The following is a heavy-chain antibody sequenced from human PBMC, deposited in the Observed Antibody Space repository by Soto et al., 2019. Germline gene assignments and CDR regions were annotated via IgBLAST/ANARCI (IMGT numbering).Heavy chain of an antibody. D-gene: IGHD2-2*02. CDR1: VYTLTSDA. CDR3: ARMAYCSRTSRDTGAFDY. V-gene: IGHV1-3*01. J-gene: IGHJ3*01. Sequence: ASVKLSCQASVYTLTSDAMHWLRHAPRQRLEWMGLINSGNGNTKYSHKFQGRVTITRDTSASTAYIEQNSLRSERPAVYYCARMAYCSRTSRDTGAFDYRAQGTMVTVSS. CDR2: INSGNGNT.